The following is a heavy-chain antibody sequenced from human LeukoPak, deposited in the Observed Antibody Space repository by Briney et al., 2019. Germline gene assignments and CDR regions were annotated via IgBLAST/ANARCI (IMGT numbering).Heavy chain of an antibody. CDR3: AKWGDFDVLTGYYVPDF. V-gene: IGHV3-23*01. Sequence: GGFLRLSCAASGFTFSNYAMSWVRQAPGKGLEWVSAITGSGGNTYYADSVKGRFTISRDNSKNTLYLQMNSLRDEDTAVYYCAKWGDFDVLTGYYVPDFWGQGTLVTVSS. D-gene: IGHD3-9*01. CDR2: ITGSGGNT. J-gene: IGHJ4*02. CDR1: GFTFSNYA.